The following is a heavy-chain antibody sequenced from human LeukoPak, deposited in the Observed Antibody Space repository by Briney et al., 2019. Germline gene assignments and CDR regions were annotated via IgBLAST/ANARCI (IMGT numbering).Heavy chain of an antibody. V-gene: IGHV3-74*01. CDR3: ARDGYESFDY. CDR1: GFTFSSYW. J-gene: IGHJ4*02. CDR2: TNSDGSST. D-gene: IGHD5-12*01. Sequence: GGSLRLSCAASGFTFSSYWMHWVRQAPGKGLVWVSRTNSDGSSTSYADSVKGRFTISRDNAKNTLYLQMNSLRAEDTAVYYCARDGYESFDYWGQGTLVTVSS.